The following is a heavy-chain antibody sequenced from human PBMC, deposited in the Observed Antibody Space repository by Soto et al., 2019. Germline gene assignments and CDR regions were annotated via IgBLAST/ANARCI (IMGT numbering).Heavy chain of an antibody. Sequence: QVQLQESGPGLVKPSGTLSLTCAVSGGSISSSNWWSWVRQPPGKGLEWIGEIYHSGSTNYNPSLKGRVTLSVDKSKNQFPLKLSSVTAADTAVYYGARFWGRGGFDSWGQGTLVTVSS. CDR3: ARFWGRGGFDS. D-gene: IGHD3-16*01. CDR1: GGSISSSNW. CDR2: IYHSGST. V-gene: IGHV4-4*02. J-gene: IGHJ5*01.